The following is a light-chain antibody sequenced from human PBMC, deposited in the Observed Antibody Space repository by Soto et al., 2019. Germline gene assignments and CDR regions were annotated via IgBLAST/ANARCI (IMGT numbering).Light chain of an antibody. CDR2: ESS. CDR1: SNNIGNYNL. J-gene: IGLJ3*02. Sequence: QSALTQPASVSGSPGQAITISCTGTSNNIGNYNLVSWYQLHPGKAPRLMIYESSQRPSGVSDRFSGSKSGNTASLTISGLQADYEADYYCCSSSASGSTFDVLFGGGTKLTVL. V-gene: IGLV2-23*03. CDR3: CSSSASGSTFDVL.